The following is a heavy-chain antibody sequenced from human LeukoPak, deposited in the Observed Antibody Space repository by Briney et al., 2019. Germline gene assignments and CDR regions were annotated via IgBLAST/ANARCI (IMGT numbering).Heavy chain of an antibody. D-gene: IGHD2-21*02. CDR3: ARDGAYCGGDCYSTFPFFDY. J-gene: IGHJ4*02. V-gene: IGHV1-3*01. CDR1: GYTFTSYA. Sequence: ASVKVSCKASGYTFTSYAMHWVRQAPGQRLEWMGWINAGNGNTKYSQKFQGRVTITRDTSASTAYKELNSLRSEDTAVYYCARDGAYCGGDCYSTFPFFDYWGQGTLVTVSS. CDR2: INAGNGNT.